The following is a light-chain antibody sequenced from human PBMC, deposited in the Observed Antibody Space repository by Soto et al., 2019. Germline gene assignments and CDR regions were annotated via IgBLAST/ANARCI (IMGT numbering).Light chain of an antibody. CDR1: SRDVGGYNY. J-gene: IGLJ1*01. V-gene: IGLV2-14*01. Sequence: QSVLTQPASVSGSPGQSTTISCTGTSRDVGGYNYVSWYQQHPGKAPKLMISDVSKRPSGVSNRFSGSKSGNTASLTISGLQTEDEADYYCSSYTTSSTYVFGTGTKVTVL. CDR3: SSYTTSSTYV. CDR2: DVS.